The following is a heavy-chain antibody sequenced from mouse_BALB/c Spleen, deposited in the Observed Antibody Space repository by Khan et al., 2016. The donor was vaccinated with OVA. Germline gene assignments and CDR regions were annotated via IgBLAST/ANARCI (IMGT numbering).Heavy chain of an antibody. CDR2: LWSGGST. CDR3: ARNYDYDEGLAY. D-gene: IGHD2-4*01. V-gene: IGHV2-2*02. J-gene: IGHJ3*01. Sequence: VQLQESGPGLVQPSQSLSITCTVSGFSLTTYGVHWVRQSPGKGLEWLGVLWSGGSTDYNAAFISRLSIRKDSSKSQVFFKMNSLQVNDTAIYXCARNYDYDEGLAYWGQGTLVTVSA. CDR1: GFSLTTYG.